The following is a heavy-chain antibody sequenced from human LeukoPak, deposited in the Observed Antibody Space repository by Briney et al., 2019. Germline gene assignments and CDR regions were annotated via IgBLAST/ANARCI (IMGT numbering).Heavy chain of an antibody. D-gene: IGHD3-22*01. V-gene: IGHV3-23*01. CDR3: YDSSGRPFDY. J-gene: IGHJ4*02. CDR2: ISGSGIST. CDR1: GFTFSSYA. Sequence: GGSLRLSCAASGFTFSSYAMSWVRQAPGKGLEWVSAISGSGISTYYADSVKGRFTISRDNSQNTPYLQMNSLRAEDTAVYYCYDSSGRPFDYWGQGTLVTVSS.